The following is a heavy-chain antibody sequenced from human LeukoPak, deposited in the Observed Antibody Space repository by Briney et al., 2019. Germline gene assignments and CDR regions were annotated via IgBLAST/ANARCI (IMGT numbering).Heavy chain of an antibody. Sequence: SETLSRTCTVSGGSISSSSYYWGCIRQPPGKGLEWIGRIYYSGSTYYNPSLKSRVTISVDTSKNQFSLKLSSVTAADTAVYYCERHEVGPGYYYGSGSYYNAFDYWGQGTLVTVSS. CDR1: GGSISSSSYY. CDR3: ERHEVGPGYYYGSGSYYNAFDY. D-gene: IGHD3-10*01. J-gene: IGHJ4*02. V-gene: IGHV4-39*01. CDR2: IYYSGST.